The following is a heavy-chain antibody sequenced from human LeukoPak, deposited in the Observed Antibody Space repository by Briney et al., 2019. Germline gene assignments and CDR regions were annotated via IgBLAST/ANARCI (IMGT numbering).Heavy chain of an antibody. Sequence: SETLSLTCTVSGGSISSYYWSWIRQPAGKGLEWIGRIYTSGSTNYNPSLKSRVTLSVDTSKNQFSLKLSSVTAADTAVYYCARVRNGRVSYYYYYYMDVWGKGTTVTVSS. D-gene: IGHD6-6*01. V-gene: IGHV4-4*07. CDR1: GGSISSYY. CDR2: IYTSGST. J-gene: IGHJ6*03. CDR3: ARVRNGRVSYYYYYYMDV.